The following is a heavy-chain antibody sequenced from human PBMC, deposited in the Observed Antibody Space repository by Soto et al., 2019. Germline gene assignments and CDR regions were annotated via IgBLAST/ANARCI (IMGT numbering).Heavy chain of an antibody. J-gene: IGHJ4*02. Sequence: QVQLVQSGAEVKKPESSVKVSCKAPGGTFSTYAISWVRQAPGQGLEWMGGIIPMFGIANYAQRFQDRVTITADESTNTVYMELSSLRSEDTAVYCCASGIQLWLRRINNGYSGWGQGTLVTVSS. CDR2: IIPMFGIA. V-gene: IGHV1-69*12. CDR1: GGTFSTYA. CDR3: ASGIQLWLRRINNGYSG. D-gene: IGHD5-18*01.